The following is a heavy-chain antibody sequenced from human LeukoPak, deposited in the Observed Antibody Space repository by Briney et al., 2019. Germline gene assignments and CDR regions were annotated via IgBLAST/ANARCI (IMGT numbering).Heavy chain of an antibody. Sequence: PGGSLRLSCAASGFTFSSYGMYWVRQAPSKGLEGVASILYDGSNKLYLDSVKGRFTISRDNSRNTLYLQMNSLRAEDTAVYYCARLTGWDNYYYYMDVWGKGTTVTVSS. J-gene: IGHJ6*03. CDR1: GFTFSSYG. D-gene: IGHD6-19*01. V-gene: IGHV3-30*02. CDR2: ILYDGSNK. CDR3: ARLTGWDNYYYYMDV.